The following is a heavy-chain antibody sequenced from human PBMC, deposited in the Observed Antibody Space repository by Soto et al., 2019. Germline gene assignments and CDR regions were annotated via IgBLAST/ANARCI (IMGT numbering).Heavy chain of an antibody. CDR3: AKDLRYCSGGSCYSDSGMDV. V-gene: IGHV3-30*18. CDR1: GFTFSSYG. D-gene: IGHD2-15*01. CDR2: ISYDGSNK. Sequence: LRLSCAASGFTFSSYGMHWVRQAPGKGLEWVAVISYDGSNKYYADSVKGRFTISRDNSKNTLYLQMNSLRAEDTAVYYCAKDLRYCSGGSCYSDSGMDVWRQGTTVTVSS. J-gene: IGHJ6*02.